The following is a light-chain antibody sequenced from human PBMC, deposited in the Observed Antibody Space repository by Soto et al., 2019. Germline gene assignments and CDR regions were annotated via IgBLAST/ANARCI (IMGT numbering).Light chain of an antibody. CDR2: AAS. Sequence: EIALTQSPGTLSLSPGERATLSCRASQSVGSNYLAWYQQKPGQAPRLLIFAASRRAAGIPDRFSGSGSGSDFTLTISRLEPEDFAVYYCQQYGTSPWTFGQGTKVEIK. V-gene: IGKV3-20*01. J-gene: IGKJ1*01. CDR1: QSVGSNY. CDR3: QQYGTSPWT.